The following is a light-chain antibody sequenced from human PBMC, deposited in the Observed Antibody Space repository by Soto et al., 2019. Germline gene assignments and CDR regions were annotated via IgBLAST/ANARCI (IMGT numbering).Light chain of an antibody. V-gene: IGKV1-5*03. J-gene: IGKJ1*01. Sequence: DIQLTQSPSTLSASVGDRVTITCRASQTISSWLAWYQQKPGKAPNLLIYETSNLESGVPSRFSGSGSGTEFTLTSSSLQPDDFATYYCQYYNDYCWTFVQGTKVEIK. CDR3: QYYNDYCWT. CDR1: QTISSW. CDR2: ETS.